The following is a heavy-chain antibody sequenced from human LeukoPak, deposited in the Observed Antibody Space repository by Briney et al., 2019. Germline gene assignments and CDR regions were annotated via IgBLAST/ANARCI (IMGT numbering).Heavy chain of an antibody. D-gene: IGHD6-13*01. V-gene: IGHV3-33*06. CDR2: IWYDGSKQ. Sequence: GRSLRLSCVASGFTFSSHGFHWIRQAPGKGLEWVAVIWYDGSKQLYADSVKGRFSFSRDDSMNTLYLQMNSLRVEDTAVYYCAKIRTIAAAELLDPWGQGTLVTVSS. J-gene: IGHJ5*02. CDR3: AKIRTIAAAELLDP. CDR1: GFTFSSHG.